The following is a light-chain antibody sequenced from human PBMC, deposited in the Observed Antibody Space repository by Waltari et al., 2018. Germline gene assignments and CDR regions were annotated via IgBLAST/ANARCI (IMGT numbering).Light chain of an antibody. V-gene: IGLV3-10*01. CDR1: ELPRKY. CDR3: YSSDSTGLRV. CDR2: EDT. Sequence: SYELTQTPSVSVSPGQTARITCSGHELPRKYAYWFQQKSGQAPRLVIYEDTKRPSGIPERFSGSSSGTVATWTMTGAQVDDEADYYCYSSDSTGLRVFGGGTTVVVL. J-gene: IGLJ1*01.